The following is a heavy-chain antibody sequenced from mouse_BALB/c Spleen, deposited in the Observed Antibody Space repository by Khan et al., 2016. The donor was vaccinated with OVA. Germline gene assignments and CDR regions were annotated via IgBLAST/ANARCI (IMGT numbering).Heavy chain of an antibody. J-gene: IGHJ3*01. CDR2: INTYTGEP. V-gene: IGHV9-3-1*01. CDR1: GYTLTNYG. Sequence: QIQLVQSGPELKKPGETVKISCKASGYTLTNYGMNWVKQAPGKGLKWMGWINTYTGEPTYAEDFKGRIAFSLETSASTAYLQINNLKNEDTATSFCARSNGNYWFAYGGQGTLVTVSA. CDR3: ARSNGNYWFAY. D-gene: IGHD2-1*01.